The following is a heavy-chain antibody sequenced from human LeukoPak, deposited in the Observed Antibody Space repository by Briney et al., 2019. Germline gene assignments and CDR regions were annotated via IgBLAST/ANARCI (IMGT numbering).Heavy chain of an antibody. V-gene: IGHV3-7*01. J-gene: IGHJ6*03. Sequence: GRSLRLSCATSGFTFSSYWMSWVRQAPGKGLEWVAYINQDGSEKNYADSVKGRFTISRDNAKNSLYLQMNSLRAEDTAVYYCARGDTAMVDYYYYMDVWGKGTTVTISS. D-gene: IGHD5-18*01. CDR2: INQDGSEK. CDR3: ARGDTAMVDYYYYMDV. CDR1: GFTFSSYW.